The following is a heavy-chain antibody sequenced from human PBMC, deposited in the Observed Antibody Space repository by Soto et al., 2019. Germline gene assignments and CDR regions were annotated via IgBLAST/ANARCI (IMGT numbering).Heavy chain of an antibody. CDR3: ARADCSSTSCHGAFDI. J-gene: IGHJ3*02. D-gene: IGHD2-2*01. Sequence: PGGSLRLSCAASGFTFSSYAMHWVRQAPGKGLEYVSAISSNGGSTYYANSVKGRFTISRDNSKNTLYLQMGSLRAEGMAVYYCARADCSSTSCHGAFDIWGQGTMVTVSS. CDR2: ISSNGGST. CDR1: GFTFSSYA. V-gene: IGHV3-64*01.